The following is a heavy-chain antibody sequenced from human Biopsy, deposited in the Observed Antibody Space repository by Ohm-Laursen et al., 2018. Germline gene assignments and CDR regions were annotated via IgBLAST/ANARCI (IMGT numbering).Heavy chain of an antibody. V-gene: IGHV4-59*01. D-gene: IGHD3-3*01. CDR2: ISSGGRA. CDR1: GGSISDDY. J-gene: IGHJ4*02. CDR3: ARERQFRFLEGAFDS. Sequence: GTLSLTCTVSGGSISDDYWNWIRQPPGKGLQVIGYISSGGRAKYNPSLKSRLTISLDTSKNQLPLRLSSVTAADSAIYYCARERQFRFLEGAFDSWGQGSLSPFPQ.